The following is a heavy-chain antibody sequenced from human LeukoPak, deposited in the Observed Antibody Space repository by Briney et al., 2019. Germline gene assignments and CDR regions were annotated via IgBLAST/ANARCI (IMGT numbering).Heavy chain of an antibody. J-gene: IGHJ6*03. CDR3: ARVPQLVHYYYYYMDV. CDR1: GGTFSSYA. D-gene: IGHD6-6*01. CDR2: IIPIFGTA. Sequence: ASVKVSCKASGGTFSSYAISWVRQAPGQGLEWMGGIIPIFGTANYAQKFQGRVTITADESTSTAYMELSSLRSEDTAAYYCARVPQLVHYYYYYMDVWGKGTTVTVSS. V-gene: IGHV1-69*13.